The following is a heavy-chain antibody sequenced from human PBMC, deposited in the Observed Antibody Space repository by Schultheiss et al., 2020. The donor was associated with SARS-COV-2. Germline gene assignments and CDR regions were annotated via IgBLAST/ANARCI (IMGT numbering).Heavy chain of an antibody. V-gene: IGHV4-30-2*01. D-gene: IGHD2-15*01. CDR2: IYHSGST. CDR1: GGSISSGDYY. Sequence: SETLSLTCTVSGGSISSGDYYWSWIRQHPVKGLEWIGYIYHSGSTYYNPSLKSRVTISVDRSKNQFSLKLSSVTAADTAVYYCARYTLGYCSGGSCYSGLYYWGQGTLVTVSS. CDR3: ARYTLGYCSGGSCYSGLYY. J-gene: IGHJ4*02.